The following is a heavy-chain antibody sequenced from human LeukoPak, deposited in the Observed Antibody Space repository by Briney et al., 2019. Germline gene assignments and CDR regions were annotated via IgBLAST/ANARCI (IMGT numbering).Heavy chain of an antibody. Sequence: SVSGPALVKPTQTLTLTCTFSGFSLSTTGMCVSWIRQPLGKALEWLARIDWDDDKYYITSLKTRLTISKDTTKNQVVLTMTNMDPVDTATYYCARIRGSRYYFDYWGQGTLVTVSS. CDR1: GFSLSTTGMC. CDR3: ARIRGSRYYFDY. V-gene: IGHV2-70*11. CDR2: IDWDDDK. J-gene: IGHJ4*02. D-gene: IGHD6-13*01.